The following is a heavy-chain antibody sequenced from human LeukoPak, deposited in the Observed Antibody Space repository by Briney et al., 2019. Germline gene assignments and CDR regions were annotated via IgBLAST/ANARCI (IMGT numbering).Heavy chain of an antibody. V-gene: IGHV3-23*01. D-gene: IGHD1-26*01. CDR2: ISGSANST. J-gene: IGHJ6*03. Sequence: GGSLRLSCAASGFTFSSYAMNWVRQAPGKGLVWVTAISGSANSTYYADSVKGRFTISRDNSKNTLYLQMNSLRAEDTAVYYCAKSGTNYYYYYMDVWGKGTTVTVSS. CDR1: GFTFSSYA. CDR3: AKSGTNYYYYYMDV.